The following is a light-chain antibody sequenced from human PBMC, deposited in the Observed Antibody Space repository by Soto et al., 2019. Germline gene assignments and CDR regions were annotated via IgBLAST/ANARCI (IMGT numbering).Light chain of an antibody. CDR2: GDN. V-gene: IGLV1-40*01. Sequence: QSVLTQPPSVSGAPGQRVTISCTGSSSNIGAGYVVHWYQHLPGTAPKRLIYGDNNRPSGVPDRFSGSKSGTSASLAITGLQPEDEADYYCQSYDSSLTTFVFGTGTKVTVL. J-gene: IGLJ1*01. CDR3: QSYDSSLTTFV. CDR1: SSNIGAGYV.